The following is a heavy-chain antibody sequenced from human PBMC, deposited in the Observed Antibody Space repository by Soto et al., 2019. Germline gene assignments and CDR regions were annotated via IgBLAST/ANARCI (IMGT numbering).Heavy chain of an antibody. J-gene: IGHJ6*02. Sequence: GGSLRLSCAASGFTFSSYAMHWVRQAPGQGLDWVAVISYDGSNKYYADSVKGRFTISRDNSKNTLYLQMNSLRAEDTAVYYCARDISVEQWLVNYYYGMDVWGQGTTVTVSS. CDR3: ARDISVEQWLVNYYYGMDV. CDR2: ISYDGSNK. D-gene: IGHD6-19*01. CDR1: GFTFSSYA. V-gene: IGHV3-30-3*01.